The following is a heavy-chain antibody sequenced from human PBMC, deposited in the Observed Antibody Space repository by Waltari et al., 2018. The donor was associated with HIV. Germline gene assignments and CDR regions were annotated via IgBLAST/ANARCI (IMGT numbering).Heavy chain of an antibody. J-gene: IGHJ4*02. V-gene: IGHV3-30*02. Sequence: QVQLVESGGHVVQPGGSLRLSCAASGFIFSRYGMHWVRQAPGQGLGVVAFIKNDGSNKYYADSVKGRLTISRDNSRNTLSLQLNSLRTEDTAVYYCARDPTGATYDFWSGYPDHWGQGTLVIVSS. CDR2: IKNDGSNK. D-gene: IGHD3-3*01. CDR3: ARDPTGATYDFWSGYPDH. CDR1: GFIFSRYG.